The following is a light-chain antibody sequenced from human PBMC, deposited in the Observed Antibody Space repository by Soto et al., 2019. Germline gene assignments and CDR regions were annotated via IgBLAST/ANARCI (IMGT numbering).Light chain of an antibody. Sequence: QSVLPQPASLSGSPGQSITISCTGTSSDVGGYNYVSWYQHHPGKAPKLLIYDVSNRPSGVSNRFSGSKSDNTASLTISGLQPEDEADYYCSSYTTSNTRQIVFGTGTKVTVL. CDR1: SSDVGGYNY. CDR2: DVS. V-gene: IGLV2-14*03. CDR3: SSYTTSNTRQIV. J-gene: IGLJ1*01.